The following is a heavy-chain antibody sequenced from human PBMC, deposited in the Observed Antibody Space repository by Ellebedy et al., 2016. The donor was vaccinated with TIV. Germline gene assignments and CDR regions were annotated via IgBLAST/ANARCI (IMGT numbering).Heavy chain of an antibody. V-gene: IGHV1-18*01. CDR3: ATYTSGLIDY. CDR1: GYTFSNYG. J-gene: IGHJ4*02. D-gene: IGHD6-19*01. CDR2: ISVHNGNT. Sequence: AASVKVSCKASGYTFSNYGISWVRQAPGQGLEWMGWISVHNGNTNYAQRLQGRVTMTTDTSTSTAYMELRSLRSDDTAVYYCATYTSGLIDYWGQGTLVTVSS.